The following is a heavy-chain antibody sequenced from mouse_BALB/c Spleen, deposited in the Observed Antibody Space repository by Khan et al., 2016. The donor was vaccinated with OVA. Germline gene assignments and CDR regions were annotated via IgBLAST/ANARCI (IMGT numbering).Heavy chain of an antibody. V-gene: IGHV2-3*01. Sequence: QVQLKESGPGLVAPSQSLSITCTVSGFSLTSYGVSWVRQPPGKGLEWLGVIWGAGSTNYHSARKTKLINSKNNSIGQVVLKMNRLQTDDTATYYCAKFSPDYYSMDYWGQGTSVTVSS. J-gene: IGHJ4*01. CDR2: IWGAGST. CDR3: AKFSPDYYSMDY. CDR1: GFSLTSYG.